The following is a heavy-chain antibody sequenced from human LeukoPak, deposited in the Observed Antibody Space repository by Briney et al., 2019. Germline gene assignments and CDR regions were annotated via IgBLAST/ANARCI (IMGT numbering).Heavy chain of an antibody. CDR3: ASILTGAAKD. Sequence: GGSLRLSCAASGFGFSSYTLHWVRQAPGKGLEWVAVISYDGSIKYYADSVKGRFTISRDNSKNTLYLQMNSLRAEDTAVYYCASILTGAAKDWGQGTLVTVSS. V-gene: IGHV3-30*04. CDR1: GFGFSSYT. CDR2: ISYDGSIK. D-gene: IGHD1-26*01. J-gene: IGHJ4*02.